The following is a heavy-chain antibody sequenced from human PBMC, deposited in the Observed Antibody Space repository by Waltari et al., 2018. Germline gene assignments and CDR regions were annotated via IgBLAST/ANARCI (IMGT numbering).Heavy chain of an antibody. D-gene: IGHD6-19*01. CDR3: ARVSSGWYYFDY. CDR2: ISYDGSNK. J-gene: IGHJ4*02. CDR1: GFTFSRYA. V-gene: IGHV3-30-3*01. Sequence: QVQLVESGGGVVQPGRSLRLSCAAPGFTFSRYAMHWVRQAPGKGLEWVAVISYDGSNKYYADSVKGRFTISRDNSKNTLYLQMNSLRAEDTAVYYCARVSSGWYYFDYWGQGTLVTVSS.